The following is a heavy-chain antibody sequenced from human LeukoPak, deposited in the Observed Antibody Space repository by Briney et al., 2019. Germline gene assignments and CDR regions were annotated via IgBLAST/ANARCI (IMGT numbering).Heavy chain of an antibody. D-gene: IGHD3-10*01. V-gene: IGHV4-34*01. CDR2: INHSGST. J-gene: IGHJ4*02. CDR1: GGSFSGYY. CDR3: ARGSSGSYYKGE. Sequence: SETLSLTCAVYGGSFSGYYWSWIRQPPGRGLEWIGEINHSGSTNYNPSLKSRVTISVDTSKNQFSLKLSSVTAADTAVYYCARGSSGSYYKGEWGQGTLVTVSS.